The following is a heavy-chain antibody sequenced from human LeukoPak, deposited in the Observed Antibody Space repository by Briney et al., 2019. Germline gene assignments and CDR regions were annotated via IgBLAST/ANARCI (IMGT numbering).Heavy chain of an antibody. CDR1: GFTFSSYA. J-gene: IGHJ3*02. V-gene: IGHV3-23*01. CDR2: ISGGGGSS. D-gene: IGHD1-26*01. CDR3: AKGAYVSYALASGAFDI. Sequence: PGGSLRLSCAASGFTFSSYAMSWVRQAPGKGLEWVSAISGGGGSSYYADSVKGRFTISRGTSNSTLLLQMNSLRAEDTAVYYCAKGAYVSYALASGAFDIWGLGTMVTVSS.